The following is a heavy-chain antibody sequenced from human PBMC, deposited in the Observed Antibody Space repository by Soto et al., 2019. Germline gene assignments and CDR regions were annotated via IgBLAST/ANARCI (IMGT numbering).Heavy chain of an antibody. V-gene: IGHV3-23*01. D-gene: IGHD3-10*01. CDR2: ISGSGGST. J-gene: IGHJ6*02. Sequence: GGSLRLSCAASGFTFSSDAMSWVRQAPGKELEWVSAISGSGGSTSYADSVKGRFTISRDNSKNTLYLQMNSLRAEDTAVYYCAKDRATMVRGVIGQNYYYGMDVWGQGTTVTVSS. CDR3: AKDRATMVRGVIGQNYYYGMDV. CDR1: GFTFSSDA.